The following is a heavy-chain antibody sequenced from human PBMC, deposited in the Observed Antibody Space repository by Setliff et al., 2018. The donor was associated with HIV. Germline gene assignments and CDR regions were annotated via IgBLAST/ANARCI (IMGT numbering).Heavy chain of an antibody. CDR2: IYYSGRT. Sequence: SETLSLTCTVSGGSINSSAYYWGWIRQHPGRGLEWIGYIYYSGRTYYNPSLKSRVTISGDTSQNQFSLELSSVTAADTAVYYCARQRGYDVLTYYFDYWGQGTLVTVS. V-gene: IGHV4-31*03. D-gene: IGHD3-9*01. CDR3: ARQRGYDVLTYYFDY. CDR1: GGSINSSAYY. J-gene: IGHJ4*02.